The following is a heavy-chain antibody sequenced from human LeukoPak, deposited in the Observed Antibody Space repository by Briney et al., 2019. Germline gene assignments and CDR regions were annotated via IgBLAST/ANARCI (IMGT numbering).Heavy chain of an antibody. CDR3: ARDSPGIASAGTD. J-gene: IGHJ4*02. CDR2: IYSSGST. CDR1: GGSISSYY. D-gene: IGHD6-13*01. V-gene: IGHV4-4*08. Sequence: SETLSLTCTVSGGSISSYYWSWIRQPPGKGLEWIGNIYSSGSTNYNPSLKSRATMSLDTSKNQFSLKLSSVTAADTAVYYCARDSPGIASAGTDWGQGTLVTVSS.